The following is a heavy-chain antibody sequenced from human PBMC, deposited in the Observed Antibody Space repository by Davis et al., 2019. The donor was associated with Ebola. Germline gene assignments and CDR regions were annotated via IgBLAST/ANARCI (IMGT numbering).Heavy chain of an antibody. D-gene: IGHD3/OR15-3a*01. CDR1: GGSISSYY. CDR3: ARDNLASDWLLYYYYGMDV. CDR2: IYYSGST. J-gene: IGHJ6*02. V-gene: IGHV4-59*01. Sequence: SETLSLTCTVSGGSISSYYWSWIRQPPGKGLEWIGYIYYSGSTNYNPSLKSRVTISVDTSKNQFSLKLSSVTAADTAVYYCARDNLASDWLLYYYYGMDVWGQGTTVTVSS.